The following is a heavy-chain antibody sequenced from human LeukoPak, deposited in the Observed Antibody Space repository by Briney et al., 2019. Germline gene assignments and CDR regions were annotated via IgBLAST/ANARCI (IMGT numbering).Heavy chain of an antibody. CDR2: ISGSGGST. D-gene: IGHD3-10*01. Sequence: GGSLRLSCASSGFTFSSYAMSWVRQAPGKGLEWVSGISGSGGSTYYADSVKGRFTISRDNSKNTLYLQMNSLRVEDTAVYYCARVQAMVRGTSGYGMDVWGQGTTVTVSS. CDR1: GFTFSSYA. J-gene: IGHJ6*02. CDR3: ARVQAMVRGTSGYGMDV. V-gene: IGHV3-23*01.